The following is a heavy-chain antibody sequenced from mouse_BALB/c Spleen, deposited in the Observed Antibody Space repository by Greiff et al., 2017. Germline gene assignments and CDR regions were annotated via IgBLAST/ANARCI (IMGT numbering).Heavy chain of an antibody. J-gene: IGHJ3*01. D-gene: IGHD4-1*01. CDR1: GFTFSDYY. V-gene: IGHV5-4*02. CDR3: ARDPRGLTGIAY. Sequence: EVKLVESGGGLVKPGGSLKLSCAASGFTFSDYYMYWVRQTPEKRLEWVATISDGGSYTYYPDSVKGRFTISRDNAKNNLYLQMSSLKSEDTAMYYCARDPRGLTGIAYWGQGTLVTVSA. CDR2: ISDGGSYT.